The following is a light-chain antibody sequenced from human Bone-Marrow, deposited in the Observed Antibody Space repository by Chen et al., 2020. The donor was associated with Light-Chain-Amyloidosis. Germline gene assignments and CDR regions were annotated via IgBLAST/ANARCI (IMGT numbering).Light chain of an antibody. J-gene: IGLJ3*02. CDR3: QVWDRSSDRPV. CDR1: NIGSTS. V-gene: IGLV3-21*02. CDR2: DDS. Sequence: SYVLTQPSSVSVAPGQTATIACGGNNIGSTSVHWYQPTPGQAPLLVVYDDSDRPSGIPERWSGSNSGNTATLTISRVEAGEEADYYCQVWDRSSDRPVFGGGTKLTVL.